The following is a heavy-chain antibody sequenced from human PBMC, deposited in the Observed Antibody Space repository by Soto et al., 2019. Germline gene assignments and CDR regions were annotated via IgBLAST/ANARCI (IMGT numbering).Heavy chain of an antibody. J-gene: IGHJ4*02. D-gene: IGHD2-15*01. CDR2: INSDGSST. CDR1: GFTFSSYW. V-gene: IGHV3-74*01. Sequence: EVQLVESGGGLVQPGESLRLSCAASGFTFSSYWMHWVRQAPGKGLVWVSRINSDGSSTSYAGSVKGRFTIFRDNSKKTLYLQTNSLRAEDTAVYYCVRTSLVVAAATREDYWGQGTLVTVSS. CDR3: VRTSLVVAAATREDY.